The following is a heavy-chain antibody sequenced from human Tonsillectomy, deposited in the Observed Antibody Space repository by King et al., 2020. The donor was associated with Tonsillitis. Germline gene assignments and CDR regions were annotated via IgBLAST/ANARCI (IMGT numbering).Heavy chain of an antibody. CDR1: GFTFSSYA. CDR3: AREGITGTTGGIYYYYGMDV. D-gene: IGHD1-7*01. J-gene: IGHJ6*02. V-gene: IGHV3-30-3*01. Sequence: VQLVESGGGVVQPGRSLRLSCAASGFTFSSYAMHWVRQAPGKGLEWVAGISYDGSNKYYADSVTGRFTISRDNYKNTLYLQMNSLRAEDTAVYYCAREGITGTTGGIYYYYGMDVWGQGTTVTVSS. CDR2: ISYDGSNK.